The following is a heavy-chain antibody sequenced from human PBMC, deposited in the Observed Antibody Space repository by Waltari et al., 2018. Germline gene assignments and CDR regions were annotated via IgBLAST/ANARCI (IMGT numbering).Heavy chain of an antibody. Sequence: QVQLQESGPGLVKPSETLSLTCTVSGGSISSYYWSWIRQPPGKGLEWIGYIYYSGSTSYNPSLKSRVTIAVDTSKNQFSLKLSSVTAADTAVYYCAREVAVAGRDLDYMDVWGKGTTVTVSS. J-gene: IGHJ6*03. D-gene: IGHD6-19*01. CDR3: AREVAVAGRDLDYMDV. CDR2: IYYSGST. CDR1: GGSISSYY. V-gene: IGHV4-59*01.